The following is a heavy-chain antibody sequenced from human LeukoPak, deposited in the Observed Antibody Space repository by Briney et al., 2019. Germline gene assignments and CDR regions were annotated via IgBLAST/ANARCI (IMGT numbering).Heavy chain of an antibody. CDR3: ARRGYASGWHAYDP. Sequence: SETLSLTCTVSGYSITSGYYWAWIRQSPGKGLEWIGSFFHSGNNFYNPSLRSRVTISLGTSRNQFSLKLNSVTAADTAVYYCARRGYASGWHAYDPWGQGVLVAVSS. CDR2: FFHSGNN. D-gene: IGHD6-19*01. CDR1: GYSITSGYY. V-gene: IGHV4-38-2*02. J-gene: IGHJ5*02.